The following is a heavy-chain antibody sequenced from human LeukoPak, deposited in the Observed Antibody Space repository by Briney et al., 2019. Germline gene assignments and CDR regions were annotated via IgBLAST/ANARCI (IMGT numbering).Heavy chain of an antibody. J-gene: IGHJ4*02. D-gene: IGHD1-14*01. CDR3: ARAPPGLTFGPGDY. V-gene: IGHV1-18*01. Sequence: GASVTVSCTASGYSFTIYGMTWVRQAPGQGLVWMGWISGYDGYAKYAENLQGRVTLTIDTSTTTAYMEMRSLGSDDTAVYSCARAPPGLTFGPGDYWGQGSLVIVSS. CDR2: ISGYDGYA. CDR1: GYSFTIYG.